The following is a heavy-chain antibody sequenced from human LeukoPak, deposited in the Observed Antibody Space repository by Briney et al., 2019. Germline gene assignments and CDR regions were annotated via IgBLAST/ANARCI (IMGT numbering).Heavy chain of an antibody. V-gene: IGHV3-23*01. Sequence: PGGSLRLSCAASGFTFSNHAMMWVRQAPGRGLEWVSTISGSDGSTYYADSVKGRFTISRDNSKNTLYLQMNSLRVEDTAIYYCAKGRGYCTGGSCYSDYWGQGTLVTVSS. CDR2: ISGSDGST. D-gene: IGHD2-15*01. CDR1: GFTFSNHA. J-gene: IGHJ4*02. CDR3: AKGRGYCTGGSCYSDY.